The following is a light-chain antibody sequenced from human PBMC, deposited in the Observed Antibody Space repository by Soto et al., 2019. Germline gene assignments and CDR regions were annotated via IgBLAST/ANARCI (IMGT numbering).Light chain of an antibody. Sequence: EIVMTQSPATLSVSPGERATLSCRASQSVSSNLAWYQQKPGQAPRLLIYGASTRATGIPARFSGSGSGTEFTLTISSLQSEDFAVYYCQQYNNLPSTFGQGTNLEIK. CDR2: GAS. CDR3: QQYNNLPST. CDR1: QSVSSN. J-gene: IGKJ2*02. V-gene: IGKV3-15*01.